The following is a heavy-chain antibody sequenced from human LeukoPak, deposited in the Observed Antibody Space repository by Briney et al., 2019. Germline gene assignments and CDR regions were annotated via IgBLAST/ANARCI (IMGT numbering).Heavy chain of an antibody. Sequence: GGSLRLSCAASGFTFSNYGMHWVRQAPGKGLEWVAVIWYDGSNKYCSDSVKGRFTISRDNSKNTLYLQMNSLRAEDTAVYYCATTASRGLQSAEYFQYWGQGTLVTVSS. J-gene: IGHJ1*01. V-gene: IGHV3-33*01. CDR2: IWYDGSNK. CDR3: ATTASRGLQSAEYFQY. CDR1: GFTFSNYG.